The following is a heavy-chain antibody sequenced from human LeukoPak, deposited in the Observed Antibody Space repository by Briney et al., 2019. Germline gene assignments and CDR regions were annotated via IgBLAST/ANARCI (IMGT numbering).Heavy chain of an antibody. CDR1: GFTFSSYS. V-gene: IGHV3-21*01. D-gene: IGHD1-1*01. Sequence: GGSLRLSCAASGFTFSSYSMNWVRQAPGKGLEWVSSISSSSSYIYYADSVKGRFTISRDSAKNSLYLQMNSLRAEDTAVYYCARDVWNDDMDVWGKGTTVTVSS. CDR3: ARDVWNDDMDV. CDR2: ISSSSSYI. J-gene: IGHJ6*03.